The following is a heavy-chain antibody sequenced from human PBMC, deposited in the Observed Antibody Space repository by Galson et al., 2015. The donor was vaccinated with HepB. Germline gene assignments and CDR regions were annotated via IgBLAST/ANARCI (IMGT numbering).Heavy chain of an antibody. V-gene: IGHV3-11*03. CDR2: ISSSSSYT. Sequence: SLRLSCAASGFTFSDYYMSWIRQAPGKGLEWVSYISSSSSYTNYADSVKGRFTISRDNAKNSLYLQMNSLRAEDTAVYYCARLPNSQGAAAGTWGGYYYYGMDVWGQGTTVTVSS. J-gene: IGHJ6*02. CDR3: ARLPNSQGAAAGTWGGYYYYGMDV. CDR1: GFTFSDYY. D-gene: IGHD6-13*01.